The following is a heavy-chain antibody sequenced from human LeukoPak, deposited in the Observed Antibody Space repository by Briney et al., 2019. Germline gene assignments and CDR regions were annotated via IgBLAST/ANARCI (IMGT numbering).Heavy chain of an antibody. CDR1: GYTFTGYY. J-gene: IGHJ4*02. V-gene: IGHV1-2*02. CDR2: INPNSGGT. D-gene: IGHD1-7*01. Sequence: GASVKVSCKASGYTFTGYYMHWVRQAPGQGLEWMGWINPNSGGTNYAQKFQGRVTMTRDTSISTAYMELSGLTPDDTAVYFCARDEGELYLDYWGQGTLVTVSS. CDR3: ARDEGELYLDY.